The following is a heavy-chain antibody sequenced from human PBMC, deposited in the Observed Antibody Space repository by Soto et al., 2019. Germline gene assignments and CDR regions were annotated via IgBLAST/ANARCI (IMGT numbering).Heavy chain of an antibody. CDR3: ARDYYDFWSGYYPQYYYGMDV. Sequence: QVQLVQSGAEVKKPGVSVKVSCKASGYTFTSYGISWVRQAPGQGLEWMGWISAYNGNTNYAQKLQGRVTMTTDTSTSTAYMELRSLRSDDTAVYYCARDYYDFWSGYYPQYYYGMDVWGQGTTVTVSS. J-gene: IGHJ6*02. CDR2: ISAYNGNT. V-gene: IGHV1-18*01. D-gene: IGHD3-3*01. CDR1: GYTFTSYG.